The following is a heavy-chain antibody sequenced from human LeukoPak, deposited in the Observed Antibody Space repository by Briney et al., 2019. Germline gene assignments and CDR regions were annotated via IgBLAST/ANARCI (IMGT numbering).Heavy chain of an antibody. D-gene: IGHD3-22*01. CDR3: ARHHASTYYYDSSGLNWFDP. CDR2: IIPIFGTA. V-gene: IGHV1-69*05. Sequence: SVKVSCKASGGTFSSYAISWVRQAPGQGLEWMGGIIPIFGTANYAQKFQGRVTITTDESTSTAYMELSSLRSEDTAVYYCARHHASTYYYDSSGLNWFDPWGQGTLVTVSS. J-gene: IGHJ5*02. CDR1: GGTFSSYA.